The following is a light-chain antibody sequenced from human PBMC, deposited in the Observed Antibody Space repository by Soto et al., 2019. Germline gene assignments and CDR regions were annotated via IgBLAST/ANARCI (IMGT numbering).Light chain of an antibody. CDR1: ESISSNY. CDR2: GAS. Sequence: EIVLTQSPGTLSLSPGDRVTLSCRASESISSNYFTWYQQKPGQAPRVLVYGASRRAIGIPDRFSGSGSGTDFTLTISRLEPEDFAVYYCQQYSDSPGYSFGQGTKLEIK. V-gene: IGKV3-20*01. CDR3: QQYSDSPGYS. J-gene: IGKJ2*03.